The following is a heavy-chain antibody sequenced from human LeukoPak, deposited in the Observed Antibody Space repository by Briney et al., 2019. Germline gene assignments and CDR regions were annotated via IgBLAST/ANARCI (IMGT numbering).Heavy chain of an antibody. CDR2: MNPNSGNT. Sequence: ASVKVSCKASGYTFTCYDINWVRQATGQGLEWMGWMNPNSGNTGYAQKFQGRVTITRNTSISTAYMELSSLRSEDTAVYYCARAGLRSSKRQYYYYMDVWGKGTTVTVSS. D-gene: IGHD6-13*01. CDR3: ARAGLRSSKRQYYYYMDV. V-gene: IGHV1-8*03. J-gene: IGHJ6*03. CDR1: GYTFTCYD.